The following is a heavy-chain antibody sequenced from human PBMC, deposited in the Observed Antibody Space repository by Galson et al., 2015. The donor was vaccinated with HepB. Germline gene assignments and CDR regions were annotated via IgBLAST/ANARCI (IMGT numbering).Heavy chain of an antibody. V-gene: IGHV3-53*05. CDR3: ARVKWELLSNDAFDI. CDR1: ELTVSSNY. Sequence: SLRLSCAASELTVSSNYMTWVRQAPGKGPEWVSVIYPGGSANYADSVKGRFTISRDDSKNTLYLQMSSLRSEDTAVYYCARVKWELLSNDAFDIWGQGTMVTVSS. D-gene: IGHD1-26*01. CDR2: IYPGGSA. J-gene: IGHJ3*02.